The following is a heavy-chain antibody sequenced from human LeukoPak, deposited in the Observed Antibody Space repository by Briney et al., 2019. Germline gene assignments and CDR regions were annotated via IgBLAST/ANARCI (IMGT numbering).Heavy chain of an antibody. CDR1: GYTFTSYA. J-gene: IGHJ5*02. D-gene: IGHD3-22*01. Sequence: SVKVSCKASGYTFTSYATHWVRQAPGQRLEWMGGIIPIFGTANYAQKFQGRVTITADKSTSTAYMELSSLRSEDTAVYYCARVSYDSWDDWFDPWGQGTLVTVSS. V-gene: IGHV1-69*06. CDR2: IIPIFGTA. CDR3: ARVSYDSWDDWFDP.